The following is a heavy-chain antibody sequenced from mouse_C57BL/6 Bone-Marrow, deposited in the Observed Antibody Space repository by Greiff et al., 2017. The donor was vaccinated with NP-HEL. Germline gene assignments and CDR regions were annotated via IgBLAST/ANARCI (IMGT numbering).Heavy chain of an antibody. CDR3: ARKGVTTAYFDY. J-gene: IGHJ2*01. CDR2: IYPRSGNT. CDR1: GYTFTSYG. Sequence: VMLVESGAELARPGASVKLSCKASGYTFTSYGISWVKQRTGQGLEWIGEIYPRSGNTYYNEKFKGKATLTADKSSSTAYMELRSLTSEDSAVYFCARKGVTTAYFDYWGQGTTLTVSS. D-gene: IGHD1-2*01. V-gene: IGHV1-81*01.